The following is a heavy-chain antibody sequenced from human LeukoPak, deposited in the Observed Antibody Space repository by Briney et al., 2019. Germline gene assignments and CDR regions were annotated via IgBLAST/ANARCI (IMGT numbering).Heavy chain of an antibody. Sequence: SETLSLTCAVYGGSFSGYYWSWTRQPPGKGLEWIGEINHSGSTSYNPSLKSRVTISVDTSKNHFSLKLTSVTAADTAVYYCARGGYDYVWGSYRHNWFDPWGQGTLVTVSS. CDR2: INHSGST. CDR3: ARGGYDYVWGSYRHNWFDP. D-gene: IGHD3-16*02. CDR1: GGSFSGYY. J-gene: IGHJ5*02. V-gene: IGHV4-34*01.